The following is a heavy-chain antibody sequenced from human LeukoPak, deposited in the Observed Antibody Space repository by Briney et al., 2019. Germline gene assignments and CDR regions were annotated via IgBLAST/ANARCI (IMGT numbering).Heavy chain of an antibody. Sequence: SETLSLTCTVSGGSISSGGYYWSWIRQPPGKGLEWIGYIYYSGSTNYNPSLKSRVTISIDTSKNQFSLKLRFVTAADTAVYYCARVEGFYCSSTSCPLDYWGQGTLVTVSS. D-gene: IGHD2-2*01. CDR3: ARVEGFYCSSTSCPLDY. J-gene: IGHJ4*02. V-gene: IGHV4-61*08. CDR2: IYYSGST. CDR1: GGSISSGGYY.